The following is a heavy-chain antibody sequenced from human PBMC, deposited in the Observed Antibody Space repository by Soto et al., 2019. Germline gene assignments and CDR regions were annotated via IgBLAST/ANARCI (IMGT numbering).Heavy chain of an antibody. V-gene: IGHV1-69*01. Sequence: QVQLVQSGAEVKKPGSSVKVSCKASGSTFSSYSINWVRQAPGQGHEWMGEIIPIFGTANYAQKFQGRVTITADESTSTAYMELSSLRSEDTAVYYCARDGGRHSGGIDYWGQGTLVTVSS. J-gene: IGHJ4*02. CDR3: ARDGGRHSGGIDY. CDR1: GSTFSSYS. CDR2: IIPIFGTA. D-gene: IGHD1-26*01.